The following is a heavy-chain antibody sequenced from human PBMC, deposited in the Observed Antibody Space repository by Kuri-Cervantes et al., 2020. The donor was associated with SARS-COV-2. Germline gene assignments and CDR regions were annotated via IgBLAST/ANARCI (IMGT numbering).Heavy chain of an antibody. V-gene: IGHV4-39*01. CDR2: IYYSGST. D-gene: IGHD6-19*01. CDR3: ARGSSGWSPNWFDP. CDR1: GVAIDSNSYY. J-gene: IGHJ5*02. Sequence: SETLSLTCIVSGVAIDSNSYYWVWIRQAPGKGLEWIGGIYYSGSTYYNPSLKSRVTISVDTSKNQFSLKLSSVTAADTAVYYCARGSSGWSPNWFDPWGQGTLVTVSS.